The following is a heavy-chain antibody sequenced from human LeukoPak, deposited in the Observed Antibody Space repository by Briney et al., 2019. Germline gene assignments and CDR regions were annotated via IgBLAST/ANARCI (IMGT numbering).Heavy chain of an antibody. V-gene: IGHV3-21*01. CDR3: ARDSSDFDY. Sequence: GGSLRLSCAASGFTFSTYSMNWVRRAPGKGLEWVSSISSRSDYIYYTDSVRGRFTISRDNAKNSLYLQVNSLRAEDTAVYYCARDSSDFDYWGQGTLVTVSS. CDR1: GFTFSTYS. J-gene: IGHJ4*02. CDR2: ISSRSDYI.